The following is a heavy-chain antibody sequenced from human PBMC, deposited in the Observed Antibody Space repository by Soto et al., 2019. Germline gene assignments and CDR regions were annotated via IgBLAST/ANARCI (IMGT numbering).Heavy chain of an antibody. V-gene: IGHV4-4*02. J-gene: IGHJ5*02. D-gene: IGHD6-6*01. CDR1: SGSISSTNW. Sequence: TLSLTCAVSSGSISSTNWWSWVRQPPGKGLEWIGEIYHSGSTNYNPSLKSRVTISVDKSKNQFSLKLSSVTAADTAVYYCARAGRRIAARWFDPWGQGTLVTVSS. CDR3: ARAGRRIAARWFDP. CDR2: IYHSGST.